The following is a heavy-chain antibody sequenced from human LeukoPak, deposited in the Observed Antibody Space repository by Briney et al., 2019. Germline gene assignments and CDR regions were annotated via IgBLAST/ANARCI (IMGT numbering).Heavy chain of an antibody. Sequence: GRPVTLSHSVSGLFLTTYSMYSARHPPGKGLEYFSSIRKNGAATYPYHADSVTGRFTISTDNSKNTLYLQMNSLRAEEKAVYYCARDEGSCSRTSLSGAAKGMDFWGQGTAVIVSS. CDR1: GLFLTTYS. D-gene: IGHD2-2*01. CDR3: ARDEGSCSRTSLSGAAKGMDF. CDR2: IRKNGAATY. J-gene: IGHJ6*02. V-gene: IGHV3-64*04.